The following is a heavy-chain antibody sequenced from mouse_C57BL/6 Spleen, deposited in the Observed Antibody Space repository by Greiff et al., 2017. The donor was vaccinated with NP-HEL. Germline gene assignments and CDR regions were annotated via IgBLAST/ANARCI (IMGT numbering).Heavy chain of an antibody. CDR2: ISYDGSN. CDR3: ARDDYDGDYFDY. D-gene: IGHD2-4*01. V-gene: IGHV3-6*01. Sequence: VQLKESGPGLVKPSQSLSLTCSVTGYSITSGYYWNWIRQFPGNKLEWMGYISYDGSNNYNPSLKNRISITRDTSKNQFFLNLNSVTTEDTATYYCARDDYDGDYFDYWGQGTTLTVSS. J-gene: IGHJ2*01. CDR1: GYSITSGYY.